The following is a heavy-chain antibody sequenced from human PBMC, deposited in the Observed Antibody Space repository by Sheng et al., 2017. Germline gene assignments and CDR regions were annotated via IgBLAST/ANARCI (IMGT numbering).Heavy chain of an antibody. CDR1: GYSISSGYY. Sequence: QVQLQESGPGLVKPSETLSLTCAVSGYSISSGYYWGWIRQPPGKGLEWIGSIYHSGSTYYNPSLKSRVTISVDTSKNQFSLKLSSVTAADTAVYYCARAHLIAAAGTYYFDYWGQGTLVTVSS. CDR2: IYHSGST. D-gene: IGHD6-13*01. V-gene: IGHV4-38-2*01. CDR3: ARAHLIAAAGTYYFDY. J-gene: IGHJ4*02.